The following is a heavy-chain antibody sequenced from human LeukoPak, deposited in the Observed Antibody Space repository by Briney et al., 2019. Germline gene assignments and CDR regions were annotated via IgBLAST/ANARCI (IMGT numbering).Heavy chain of an antibody. V-gene: IGHV4-59*12. J-gene: IGHJ3*02. CDR1: GGSISSYY. D-gene: IGHD2-15*01. CDR2: IYYSGST. Sequence: SETLSLTCTVSGGSISSYYWSWIRQPPGKGLEWIGYIYYSGSTNYNPSLKSRVTISVDTPKNQFSLKLSSVTAADTAVYYCARYSSGHDAFDIWGQGTKVTVSS. CDR3: ARYSSGHDAFDI.